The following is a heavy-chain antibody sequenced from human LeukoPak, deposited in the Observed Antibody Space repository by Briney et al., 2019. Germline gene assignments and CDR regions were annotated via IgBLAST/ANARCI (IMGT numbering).Heavy chain of an antibody. CDR2: IYHSIYHSGST. D-gene: IGHD3-22*01. CDR1: GYSISSGYY. Sequence: SETLSLTCTVSGYSISSGYYWGWIRQPPGKGLEWIGSIYHSIYHSGSTYYNPSLKSRVTISVDTSKNQFSLKLSSVTAADTAVYYCAGEYRYYDSSGYYYYDYWGQGTLVAVSS. V-gene: IGHV4-38-2*02. CDR3: AGEYRYYDSSGYYYYDY. J-gene: IGHJ4*02.